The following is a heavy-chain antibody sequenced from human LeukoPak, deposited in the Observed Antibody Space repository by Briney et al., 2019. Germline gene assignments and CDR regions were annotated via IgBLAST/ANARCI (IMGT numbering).Heavy chain of an antibody. Sequence: SETLSLTCTVSGGSISSYYWSWIRQPPGKGLEWIGYIYYSGSTNYNPSLKSRVTISVDTSKNQFSLKLSSVTAADTAVYYCARRSGGIAAAGRNWFDPWGQGTLVTVSS. J-gene: IGHJ5*02. CDR3: ARRSGGIAAAGRNWFDP. D-gene: IGHD6-13*01. CDR2: IYYSGST. V-gene: IGHV4-59*12. CDR1: GGSISSYY.